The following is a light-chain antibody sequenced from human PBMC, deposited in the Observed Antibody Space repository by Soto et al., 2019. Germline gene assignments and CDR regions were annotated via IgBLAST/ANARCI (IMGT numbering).Light chain of an antibody. J-gene: IGLJ2*01. V-gene: IGLV2-14*01. Sequence: SVLTQPASVSGSPGQSITISCTGTDSDVGGYNYVSWYQQHPGNAPKVMIYDVSNRPSGVSNRFSGSKSGNTASLIISGLQAEDEADYYCSSYTINGVGVFGGGTKLTVL. CDR2: DVS. CDR1: DSDVGGYNY. CDR3: SSYTINGVGV.